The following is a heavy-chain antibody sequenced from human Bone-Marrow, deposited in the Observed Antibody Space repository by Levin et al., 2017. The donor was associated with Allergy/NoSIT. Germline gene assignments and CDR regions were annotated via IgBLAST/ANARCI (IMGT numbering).Heavy chain of an antibody. CDR1: GFTFSNYY. D-gene: IGHD6-19*01. V-gene: IGHV3-11*05. J-gene: IGHJ4*02. CDR3: ARDESSASNYYDN. Sequence: GESLKISCAASGFTFSNYYMTWIRQAPGKGLEWVSYISSSSSFTNYADSVKGRFTISRDNAKNLLYLQMNSLRAEDTAVYYCARDESSASNYYDNWGQGTLVTVSS. CDR2: ISSSSSFT.